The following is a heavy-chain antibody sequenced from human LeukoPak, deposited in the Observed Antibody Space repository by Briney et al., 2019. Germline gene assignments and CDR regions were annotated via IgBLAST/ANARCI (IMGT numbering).Heavy chain of an antibody. J-gene: IGHJ5*02. Sequence: GGSLRLSCTASGFTFGDYAMSWVRQAPGKGLGWVGFIRSKAYGGTTEYAASVKGRFTISRDDSKSIAYLQMNSLKTEATAVYYCTGYCSSTSCYLFDPWGQGTLVTVSS. V-gene: IGHV3-49*04. D-gene: IGHD2-2*01. CDR1: GFTFGDYA. CDR2: IRSKAYGGTT. CDR3: TGYCSSTSCYLFDP.